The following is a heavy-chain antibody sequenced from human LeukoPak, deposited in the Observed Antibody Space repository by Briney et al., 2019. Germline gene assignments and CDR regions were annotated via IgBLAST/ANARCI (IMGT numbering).Heavy chain of an antibody. CDR3: ARGIVTAAAGRKYYFDY. Sequence: SETLSLTCTVSGGSISSSSYYWGWIRQPPGKGLEWIGSIYYSGSTYYNPSLKSRVTISVDTSKNQFSLKLSSVTAADTAVYYCARGIVTAAAGRKYYFDYWGQGTLVTVSS. V-gene: IGHV4-39*07. CDR1: GGSISSSSYY. CDR2: IYYSGST. D-gene: IGHD6-13*01. J-gene: IGHJ4*02.